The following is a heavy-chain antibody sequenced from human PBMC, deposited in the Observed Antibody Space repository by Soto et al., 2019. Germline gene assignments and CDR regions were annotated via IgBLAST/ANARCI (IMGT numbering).Heavy chain of an antibody. J-gene: IGHJ6*02. CDR1: GGSFSGYY. V-gene: IGHV4-34*01. D-gene: IGHD6-19*01. Sequence: PSETLSLTCAVYGGSFSGYYWSWIRQPPGKGLEWIGEINHSGSTNYNPSLKSRVTISVDTSKNQFSLKLSSVTAADTAVYYCARGGVAGKYYYYYYGMDVWGQGTTVTVSS. CDR3: ARGGVAGKYYYYYYGMDV. CDR2: INHSGST.